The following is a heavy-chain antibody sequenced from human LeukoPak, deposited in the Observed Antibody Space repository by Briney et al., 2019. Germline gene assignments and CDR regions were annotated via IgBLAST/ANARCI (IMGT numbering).Heavy chain of an antibody. CDR2: ISAYNGNT. J-gene: IGHJ4*02. V-gene: IGHV1-18*01. CDR3: ATEDWTNLRKTRAYSYYFDY. CDR1: GYTFTSYG. Sequence: ASVKVSCKASGYTFTSYGISWVRQAPGQGLEWMGWISAYNGNTNYAQKLQGRVTMTTDTSTSTAYMELRSLRSDDTAVYYCATEDWTNLRKTRAYSYYFDYWGQGTLVTVSS. D-gene: IGHD3/OR15-3a*01.